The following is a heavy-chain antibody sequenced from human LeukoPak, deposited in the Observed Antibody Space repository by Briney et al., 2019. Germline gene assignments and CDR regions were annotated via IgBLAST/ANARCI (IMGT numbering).Heavy chain of an antibody. CDR3: ARSPVLLWFGELFFFDY. J-gene: IGHJ4*02. Sequence: GASVKVSCKASGYTFTSYGISWVRQAPGQGLEWMGWISAYNGNTNYAQKLQGRVTMTTDTSTSTAYTELRSLRSDDMAVYYCARSPVLLWFGELFFFDYWGQGTLVTVSS. CDR1: GYTFTSYG. V-gene: IGHV1-18*03. CDR2: ISAYNGNT. D-gene: IGHD3-10*01.